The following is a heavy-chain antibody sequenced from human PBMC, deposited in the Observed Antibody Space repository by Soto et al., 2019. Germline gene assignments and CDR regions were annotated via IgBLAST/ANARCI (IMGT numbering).Heavy chain of an antibody. CDR2: IYHSGST. J-gene: IGHJ6*02. CDR1: GGSISSSNW. Sequence: SETLSLTCAASGGSISSSNWWSWVRQPPGKGLEWIGEIYHSGSTNYNPSLKSRVTISVDKSKNQFSLELSPVTAADTAVYYCARGKRDFWSGNYGMDVWGQGTTVTVSS. CDR3: ARGKRDFWSGNYGMDV. D-gene: IGHD3-3*01. V-gene: IGHV4-4*02.